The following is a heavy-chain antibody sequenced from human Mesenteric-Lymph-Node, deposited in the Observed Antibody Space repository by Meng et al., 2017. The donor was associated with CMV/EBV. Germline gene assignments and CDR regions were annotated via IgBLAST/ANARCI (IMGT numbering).Heavy chain of an antibody. V-gene: IGHV3-11*01. CDR1: GFTFSDYY. Sequence: GGSLRLSCAASGFTFSDYYINWIRQAPGKGLEWVSYISSSGNTIYYADSVKGRFTVSRDNSKNMLYLQMNNLRAEDTAVYYCASGPEYCSSTSCHGWFDPWGQGTLVTVSS. D-gene: IGHD2-2*01. CDR2: ISSSGNTI. CDR3: ASGPEYCSSTSCHGWFDP. J-gene: IGHJ5*02.